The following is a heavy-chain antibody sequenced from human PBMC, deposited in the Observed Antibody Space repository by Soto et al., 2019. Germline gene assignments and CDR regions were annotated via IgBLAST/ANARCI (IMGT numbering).Heavy chain of an antibody. D-gene: IGHD3-10*01. V-gene: IGHV3-74*01. J-gene: IGHJ4*02. CDR1: GFTFSSYW. Sequence: EVQLVESGGGLVQSGGSLRLSCAGSGFTFSSYWAHWVRQAPGKGLEWVSRINTDGTSTSYADSVKGRFTISRDNAKNTLYLQMNRLRAEDTAVYYCARAGSFRFDYWGQGTLLSVSS. CDR2: INTDGTST. CDR3: ARAGSFRFDY.